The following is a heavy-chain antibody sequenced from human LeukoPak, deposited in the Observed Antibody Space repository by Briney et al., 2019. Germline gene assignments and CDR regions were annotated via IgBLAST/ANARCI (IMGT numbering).Heavy chain of an antibody. CDR1: GFTFSAYG. V-gene: IGHV3-30*02. Sequence: GGSLRLSCAASGFTFSAYGMHWVRRAPGKGLEWVAFIWFDGSNKYYADSVKGRFTISRDNSKNTLYLQMNSLRLEDTAVFYCAKECGGGCSDGYWGQGTLVTVSS. CDR3: AKECGGGCSDGY. D-gene: IGHD2-21*02. CDR2: IWFDGSNK. J-gene: IGHJ4*02.